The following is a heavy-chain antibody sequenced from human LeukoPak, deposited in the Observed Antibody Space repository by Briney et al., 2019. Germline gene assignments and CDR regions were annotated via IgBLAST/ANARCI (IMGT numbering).Heavy chain of an antibody. CDR1: GVPISSGGYS. V-gene: IGHV4-30-2*01. CDR2: IYHTGST. J-gene: IGHJ4*02. Sequence: SETLSLTCAVSGVPISSGGYSWSWLRQPPGQGLEWLGDIYHTGSTDYNPSLKGRLTISLDASKNQFSLEVTSVTAADTAVYYCASRGYSYGYDDYWGQGTLVTVSS. CDR3: ASRGYSYGYDDY. D-gene: IGHD5-18*01.